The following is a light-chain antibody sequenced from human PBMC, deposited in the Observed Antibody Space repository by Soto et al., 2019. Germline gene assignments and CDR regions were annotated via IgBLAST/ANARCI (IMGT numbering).Light chain of an antibody. V-gene: IGKV3-15*01. CDR2: DVF. CDR1: HSVANR. J-gene: IGKJ2*01. Sequence: EIVMTQSPATLSGSPGERVTLSCRASHSVANRLAWYQQKPGQAPRLLIYDVFNRVTGVQARFSGSGSGTEFTFTISSLQSEDFAVYYCQQCKNWPYTFGQGTKLEVK. CDR3: QQCKNWPYT.